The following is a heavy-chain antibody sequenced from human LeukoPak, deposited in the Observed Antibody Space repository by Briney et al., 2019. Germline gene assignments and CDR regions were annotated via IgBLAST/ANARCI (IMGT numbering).Heavy chain of an antibody. D-gene: IGHD2-8*01. J-gene: IGHJ3*02. CDR2: IYYSGST. Sequence: KASETLSLTCTVSGGSISSYYWSWIRQPPGKGLEWIGYIYYSGSTNYNPSLKSRVTISVDTSKNQFSLKLSSVTAADTAVYYCARAAIRAPYCTNGVCYRDAFDIWGQGTMVTVSS. CDR3: ARAAIRAPYCTNGVCYRDAFDI. CDR1: GGSISSYY. V-gene: IGHV4-59*01.